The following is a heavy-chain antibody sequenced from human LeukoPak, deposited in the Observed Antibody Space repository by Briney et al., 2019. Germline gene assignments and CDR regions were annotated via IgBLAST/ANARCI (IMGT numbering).Heavy chain of an antibody. D-gene: IGHD3-16*01. CDR2: ISSDGRNK. CDR3: AKDRPEWGGEEAFDI. J-gene: IGHJ3*02. CDR1: GFTFRSYG. Sequence: PGGSLRLSCAAPGFTFRSYGIHWVRQAPGKGLEWVAVISSDGRNKYYADSVKGRFTISRDNSKNTLYLQMNSLRAEDTAVYYCAKDRPEWGGEEAFDIWGRGTMVTVSS. V-gene: IGHV3-30*18.